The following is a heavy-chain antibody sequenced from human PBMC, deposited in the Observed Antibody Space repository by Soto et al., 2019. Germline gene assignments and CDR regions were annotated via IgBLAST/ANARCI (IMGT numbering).Heavy chain of an antibody. V-gene: IGHV3-23*01. CDR2: ISGSGGST. D-gene: IGHD3-10*01. Sequence: EVQLLESGGGLVQPGGSLRLSCAASGFTFSSYAMSWLRQAPGKGLEWVSAISGSGGSTYYADSVKGRFTISRDNSKNTLYLQMNSLRAEDTAVYYCAPHLWFGELYYWGQGTLVTVSS. CDR3: APHLWFGELYY. CDR1: GFTFSSYA. J-gene: IGHJ4*02.